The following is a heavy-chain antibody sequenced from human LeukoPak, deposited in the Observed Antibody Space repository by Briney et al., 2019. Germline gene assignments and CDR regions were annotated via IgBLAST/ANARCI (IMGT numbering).Heavy chain of an antibody. CDR2: IIPIFGTA. CDR1: GGTFSSYA. Sequence: ASVKVSCKASGGTFSSYAISWVRQAPGQGLEWMGGIIPIFGTANYAQKLQGRVTMTTDTSTSTAYMELRSLRSDDTAVYYCARDRDDMTSDAFDIWGQGTMVTVSS. CDR3: ARDRDDMTSDAFDI. V-gene: IGHV1-69*05. D-gene: IGHD3-22*01. J-gene: IGHJ3*02.